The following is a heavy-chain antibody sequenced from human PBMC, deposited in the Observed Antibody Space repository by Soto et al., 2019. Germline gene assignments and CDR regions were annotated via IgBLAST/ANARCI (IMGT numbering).Heavy chain of an antibody. Sequence: EVQLLESGGGLVQPGGSLRVSCVASGFTFSTFDMSWARQAPGKGLEWVSGNSASGGSTYYADSVKGRFSISRDNSKNTLYLQMNSLRAEDTAVYHCAKGFYDSNYALNYWGQGTLVSVSS. CDR1: GFTFSTFD. CDR2: NSASGGST. V-gene: IGHV3-23*01. CDR3: AKGFYDSNYALNY. J-gene: IGHJ4*02. D-gene: IGHD3-22*01.